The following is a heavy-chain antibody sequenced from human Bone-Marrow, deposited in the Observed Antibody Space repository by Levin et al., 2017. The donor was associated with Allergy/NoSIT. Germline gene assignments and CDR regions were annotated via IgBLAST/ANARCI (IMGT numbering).Heavy chain of an antibody. D-gene: IGHD5-24*01. CDR3: TRRHGSLGYFDY. V-gene: IGHV2-5*01. CDR1: GFSFGTIIVG. Sequence: SGPTLVKPTQTLNLTCTFTGFSFGTIIVGVGWIRQPPGKPLEWLALIYGNDDKRYNPALMNRVTITKDTSRNQVVRTLTDMQPVDAATYYCTRRHGSLGYFDYWGQGKLVTVSS. J-gene: IGHJ4*02. CDR2: IYGNDDK.